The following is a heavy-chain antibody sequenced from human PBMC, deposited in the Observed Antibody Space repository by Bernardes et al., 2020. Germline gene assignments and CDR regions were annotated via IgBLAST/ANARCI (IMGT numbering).Heavy chain of an antibody. J-gene: IGHJ3*02. D-gene: IGHD7-27*01. CDR2: ISGSGSST. CDR1: GFTFSSSA. CDR3: ARGLLGIYAFDI. Sequence: GGSLRLSCAASGFTFSSSAMSWVRQAPGPGLEWVSGISGSGSSTYYADSVKGRFAISRDNSQNTLNLQMNSLRAEDTAVYYCARGLLGIYAFDIWGQGTMVTVSS. V-gene: IGHV3-23*01.